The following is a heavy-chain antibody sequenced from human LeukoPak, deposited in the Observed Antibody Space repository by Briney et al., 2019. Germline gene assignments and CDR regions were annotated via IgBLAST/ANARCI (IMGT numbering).Heavy chain of an antibody. D-gene: IGHD1-26*01. J-gene: IGHJ4*02. V-gene: IGHV3-53*01. Sequence: GGSLRLSCAASGFTVSSNYMSWVRQAPGKGLEWVSIIYSGGSTYYADSVKGRFTISRDNSKNTLYLQMNSLRAEDTAVYYCAREGIVGSTRDYWGQGTLDTVSS. CDR2: IYSGGST. CDR1: GFTVSSNY. CDR3: AREGIVGSTRDY.